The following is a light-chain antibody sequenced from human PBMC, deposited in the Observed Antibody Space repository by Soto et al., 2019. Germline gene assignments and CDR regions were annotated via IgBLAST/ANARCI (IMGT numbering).Light chain of an antibody. CDR3: QQYNSFSRS. V-gene: IGKV1-5*01. J-gene: IGKJ2*01. CDR1: QSISTW. Sequence: DIQMTQSPSTLSASIGDRVTITCRASQSISTWLAWYQQKPGKAPNLLIYDASILQSGVPSRFSGSGSGTEFTLTISSLQPGDFATYYCQQYNSFSRSFGQGTKLEIE. CDR2: DAS.